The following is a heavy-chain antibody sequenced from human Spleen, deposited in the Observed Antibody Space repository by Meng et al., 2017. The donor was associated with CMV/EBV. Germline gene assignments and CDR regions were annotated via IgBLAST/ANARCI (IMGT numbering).Heavy chain of an antibody. CDR3: ARESYEDIPGIVDY. CDR2: ISSTTNYT. CDR1: GCIFSDYY. J-gene: IGHJ4*02. Sequence: QVKLVEFGGGLVKPGGSLRLSCAASGCIFSDYYMSWIRQPPGKGLEWVSYISSTTNYTNYADSVKGRFTLSRDNAKNSLYLQMNSLRAEDTAVYYCARESYEDIPGIVDYWGQGTLVTVSS. D-gene: IGHD6-13*01. V-gene: IGHV3-11*05.